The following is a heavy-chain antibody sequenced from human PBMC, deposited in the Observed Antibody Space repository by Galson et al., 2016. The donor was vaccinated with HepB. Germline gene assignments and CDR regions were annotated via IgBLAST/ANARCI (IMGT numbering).Heavy chain of an antibody. D-gene: IGHD5-18*01. Sequence: ETLSLTCAVSGGSISSSNWWSWVRQPPGKGLEWIGEIYHSGTTNYNPSLKSRVTISVDKSKNQFSLKLSSVTAADTAVYYCARGGRKGLWGYYFDYWGQGTLVPVSS. J-gene: IGHJ4*02. V-gene: IGHV4-4*02. CDR2: IYHSGTT. CDR3: ARGGRKGLWGYYFDY. CDR1: GGSISSSNW.